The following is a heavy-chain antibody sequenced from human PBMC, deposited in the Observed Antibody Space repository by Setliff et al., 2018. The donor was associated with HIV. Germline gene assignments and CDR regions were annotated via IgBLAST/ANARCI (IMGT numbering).Heavy chain of an antibody. CDR1: GFTFSSNW. CDR2: IKEDGSEK. J-gene: IGHJ3*02. CDR3: ARDPPYDILTGYYGDAFDI. Sequence: GGSLRLSCAAPGFTFSSNWMTWVRQAPGKGLEWVANIKEDGSEKYYVDSVKGRFTISRDNAKNSLYLQMNSLRVEDTAVYYCARDPPYDILTGYYGDAFDIWGQGTMVTVSS. D-gene: IGHD3-9*01. V-gene: IGHV3-7*01.